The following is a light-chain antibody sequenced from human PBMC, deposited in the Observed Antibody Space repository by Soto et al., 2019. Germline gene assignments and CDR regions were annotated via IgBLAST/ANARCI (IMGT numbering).Light chain of an antibody. J-gene: IGKJ1*01. Sequence: SSLSAXVGDXATIXXLSSQAIGNALGWYQQKPGKPPKFLIYGASNLKSGVPPRFSDSGSGTDFTLAISSLQPEDSASYYCLQDVNSLWPFAQGTKVDIK. CDR1: QAIGNA. V-gene: IGKV1-6*01. CDR2: GAS. CDR3: LQDVNSLWP.